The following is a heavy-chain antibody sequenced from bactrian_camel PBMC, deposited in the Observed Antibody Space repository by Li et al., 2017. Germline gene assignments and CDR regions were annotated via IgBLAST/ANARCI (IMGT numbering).Heavy chain of an antibody. Sequence: QLVESGGGLVQPGGALRLSCVASGFTFSNCAMSWVRQAPGKGLEWVSFISNGGGSTSYADSVKGRFTISQDTDKDTLFLQMNDLQTEDTAVYICAAATYVPHGSGTRCTWTIWGQGTQVTVS. CDR1: GFTFSNCA. V-gene: IGHV3S42*01. J-gene: IGHJ4*01. D-gene: IGHD7*01. CDR2: ISNGGGST. CDR3: AAATYVPHGSGTRCTWTI.